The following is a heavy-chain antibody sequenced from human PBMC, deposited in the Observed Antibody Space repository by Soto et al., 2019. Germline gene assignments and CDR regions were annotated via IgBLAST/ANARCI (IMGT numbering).Heavy chain of an antibody. CDR1: GGCITGYF. CDR3: ARQDSVPNLQNGMGA. V-gene: IGHV4-59*01. CDR2: IYYAGNT. Sequence: SETRSLTCTVSGGCITGYFWRWIRQPPGRGLEWIGYIYYAGNTLYTPSLNNRVTISVDTAKKQFSLELSSVTAADTAVYSCARQDSVPNLQNGMGARAPGPTVTVS. D-gene: IGHD7-27*01. J-gene: IGHJ6*02.